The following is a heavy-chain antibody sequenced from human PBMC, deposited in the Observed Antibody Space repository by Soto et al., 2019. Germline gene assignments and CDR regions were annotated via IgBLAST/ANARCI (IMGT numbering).Heavy chain of an antibody. D-gene: IGHD4-17*01. V-gene: IGHV1-18*01. CDR3: XXXXXXXXDYAGGLRY. CDR1: GYTFTSYG. Sequence: QVQLVQSGAEVKKPGASVKVSCKASGYTFTSYGISWVRQAPGQGLEWMGWISAYNGNTNYAQKLQGRVTMTTDTSTSTAYMEXXXXXXXXXXXXXXXXXXXXXXDYAGGLRYWGQGTLVTVSS. J-gene: IGHJ4*02. CDR2: ISAYNGNT.